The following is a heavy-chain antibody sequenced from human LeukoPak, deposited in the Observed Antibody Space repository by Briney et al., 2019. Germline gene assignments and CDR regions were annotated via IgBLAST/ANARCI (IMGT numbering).Heavy chain of an antibody. CDR1: GFTVSSNY. CDR3: ARSGSDSSSLTFDY. V-gene: IGHV3-53*01. J-gene: IGHJ4*02. D-gene: IGHD6-13*01. Sequence: GGSLRLSCAASGFTVSSNYMSWVRQAPGKGLEWVSVIYSGGSTYYADSVKGRFTISRDNSKNTLYLQMNSLRAEDTAVYYCARSGSDSSSLTFDYWGQGTLDTVSS. CDR2: IYSGGST.